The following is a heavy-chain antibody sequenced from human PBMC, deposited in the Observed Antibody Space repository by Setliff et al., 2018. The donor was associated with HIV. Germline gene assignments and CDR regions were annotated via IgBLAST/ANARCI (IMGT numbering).Heavy chain of an antibody. D-gene: IGHD6-13*01. CDR1: GGSINSVDYF. Sequence: PSETLSLTCTVSGGSINSVDYFWTWIRQPAGKGLEWIGRIYSRGNTNYNPSLKSRVTISVDTSKNELSLRLTSVTAADTALSYCARDIHSSSWYGVGAMDVWGQGTPVTVSS. V-gene: IGHV4-61*02. J-gene: IGHJ6*02. CDR2: IYSRGNT. CDR3: ARDIHSSSWYGVGAMDV.